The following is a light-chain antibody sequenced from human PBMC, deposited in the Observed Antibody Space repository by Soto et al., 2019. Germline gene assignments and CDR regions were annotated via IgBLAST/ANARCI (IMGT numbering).Light chain of an antibody. CDR1: NIGSTS. CDR3: QVWNITTDHYV. V-gene: IGLV3-21*02. J-gene: IGLJ1*01. CDR2: DDN. Sequence: SYELTQPPSVSVAPGQTARITCGGNNIGSTSVHWYQQRPGQAPVLVVYDDNDRPSGIPERFSGSNSENTATLTITRVEAGDEAHYYCQVWNITTDHYVFGTGTKVTVL.